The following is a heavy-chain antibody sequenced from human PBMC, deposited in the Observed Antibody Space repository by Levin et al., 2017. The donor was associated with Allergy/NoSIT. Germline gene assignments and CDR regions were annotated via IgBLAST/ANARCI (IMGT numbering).Heavy chain of an antibody. D-gene: IGHD6-13*01. V-gene: IGHV4-39*07. CDR3: ARDHYSIFSFKY. CDR2: ISYSGST. J-gene: IGHJ4*01. CDR1: GDSISSSVYY. Sequence: GSLRLSCTVSGDSISSSVYYWGWIRQSPGKGLEWIATISYSGSTYYNPSLKSRVTISVDTSKTQFSLKLSSVTAADTAMYYCARDHYSIFSFKYWGHGTLVTVSS.